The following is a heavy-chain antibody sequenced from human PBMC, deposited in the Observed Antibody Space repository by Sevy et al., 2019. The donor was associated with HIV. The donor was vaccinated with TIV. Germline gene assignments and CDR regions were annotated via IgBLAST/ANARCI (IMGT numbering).Heavy chain of an antibody. CDR3: ASVSMVATLGMDV. D-gene: IGHD5-12*01. V-gene: IGHV4-61*01. Sequence: SETLSLTCTVSGGSVSSGSYYWSWIRQPPGKGLEWIGYIYYSGSTNYNPSLKSRVTISVDTCKNQFSLKLSSVTAADTAVYYCASVSMVATLGMDVWGQGTTVTVSS. J-gene: IGHJ6*02. CDR1: GGSVSSGSYY. CDR2: IYYSGST.